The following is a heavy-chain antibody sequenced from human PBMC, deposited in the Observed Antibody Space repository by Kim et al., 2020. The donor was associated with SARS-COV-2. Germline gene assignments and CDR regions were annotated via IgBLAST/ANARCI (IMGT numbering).Heavy chain of an antibody. V-gene: IGHV1-8*01. D-gene: IGHD1-1*01. J-gene: IGHJ4*02. CDR2: MDPNSGKT. Sequence: ASVKVSCKASGFALTTYEINRVRQAPGQGLEWMGWMDPNSGKTGYAQKFQGRVTMTRSTSINTAYIELSSLRFEDTAIYYCAREVDNWDFDYWGQGTLVTVSS. CDR3: AREVDNWDFDY. CDR1: GFALTTYE.